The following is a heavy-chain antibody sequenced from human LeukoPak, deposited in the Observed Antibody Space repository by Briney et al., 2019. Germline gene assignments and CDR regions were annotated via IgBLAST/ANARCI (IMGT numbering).Heavy chain of an antibody. V-gene: IGHV4-61*05. CDR3: ARGYSRKNFDY. D-gene: IGHD1-1*01. CDR2: IYYSGST. J-gene: IGHJ4*02. CDR1: GGSISSSSYY. Sequence: SETLSLTCTVSGGSISSSSYYWGWIRQPPGKGLEWIGYIYYSGSTNYNPSLKSRVTISVDTSKNQFSLKLSSVTAADTAVYYCARGYSRKNFDYWGQGTLVTVSS.